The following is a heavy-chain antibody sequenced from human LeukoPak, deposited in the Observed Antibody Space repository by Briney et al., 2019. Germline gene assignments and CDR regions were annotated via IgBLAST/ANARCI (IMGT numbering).Heavy chain of an antibody. CDR2: INHSGST. CDR3: ARSLPYCSSTSCYSPPDY. CDR1: GGSFSGYY. D-gene: IGHD2-2*01. J-gene: IGHJ4*02. Sequence: SETQSLTCAVYGGSFSGYYWSWIRQPPGKGLEWIGEINHSGSTNYNPSLKSRVTISVDTSKNQFSLKLSSVTAADTAVYYCARSLPYCSSTSCYSPPDYWGQGTLVTVSS. V-gene: IGHV4-34*01.